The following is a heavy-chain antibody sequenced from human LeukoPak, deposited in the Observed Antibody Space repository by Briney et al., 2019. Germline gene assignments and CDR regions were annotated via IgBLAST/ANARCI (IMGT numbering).Heavy chain of an antibody. J-gene: IGHJ5*02. V-gene: IGHV4-39*07. D-gene: IGHD6-13*01. CDR1: SGSINSDGHY. Sequence: SETLSLTCTVSSGSINSDGHYWGWIRQPPGKGLEWIGSVYYKGTTQYNPSLKSRATMSVDTSNNRFSLSLTSATAADTGMYYCARWSSSWENNWFDPWGQGILVTVSS. CDR2: VYYKGTT. CDR3: ARWSSSWENNWFDP.